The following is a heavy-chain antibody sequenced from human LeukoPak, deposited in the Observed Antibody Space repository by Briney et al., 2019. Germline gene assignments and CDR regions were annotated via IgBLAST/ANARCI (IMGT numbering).Heavy chain of an antibody. CDR3: ASSRFVVVPAAIGYFQH. CDR2: IYTSGST. Sequence: SQTLSLTCTVSGGSISSGSYYWSWIRQPAGKGLEWIGRIYTSGSTNYNPSLKSRVTISVDTSKNQFSLKLSSVTAADTAVYYCASSRFVVVPAAIGYFQHWGQGTLVTVSS. J-gene: IGHJ1*01. V-gene: IGHV4-61*02. D-gene: IGHD2-2*01. CDR1: GGSISSGSYY.